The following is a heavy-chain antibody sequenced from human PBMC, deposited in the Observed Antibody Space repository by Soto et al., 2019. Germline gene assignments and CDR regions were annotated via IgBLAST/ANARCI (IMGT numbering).Heavy chain of an antibody. CDR2: ISDGGDLT. D-gene: IGHD1-1*01. Sequence: PGGSMRLSCAASGFAFTGHLMRWLRHSPEKGLEWVAGISDGGDLTYNADSVKGRFTISRHSSRNTLYLQMNSLIAEDTAVYFCARRVIGSSRAFDIWGQGTMVTVSS. CDR3: ARRVIGSSRAFDI. J-gene: IGHJ3*02. V-gene: IGHV3-23*01. CDR1: GFAFTGHL.